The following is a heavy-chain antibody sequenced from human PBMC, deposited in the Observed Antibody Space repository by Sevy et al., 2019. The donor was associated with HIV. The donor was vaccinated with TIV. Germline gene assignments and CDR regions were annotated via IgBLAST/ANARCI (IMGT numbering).Heavy chain of an antibody. D-gene: IGHD3-22*01. Sequence: GGSLRLSCAASGFTFSSYGMHWVRQAPGKGLEWVAVIWNDRSNKHYADSVNGQFTISRDNSKNTLYLQMDSLRAEYTVVYYCASLPNNYYDSIGYSWNDAFDIWGQGTMVTVSS. CDR2: IWNDRSNK. V-gene: IGHV3-33*01. J-gene: IGHJ3*02. CDR1: GFTFSSYG. CDR3: ASLPNNYYDSIGYSWNDAFDI.